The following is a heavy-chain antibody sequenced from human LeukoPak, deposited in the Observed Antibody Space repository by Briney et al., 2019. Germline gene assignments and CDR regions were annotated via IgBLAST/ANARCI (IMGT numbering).Heavy chain of an antibody. CDR1: GFTFSTYG. CDR2: IWHDGGRK. Sequence: PGGSLRLSCAASGFTFSTYGMHWVRQAPGKGPEWVAIIWHDGGRKYYADSVKGRFTISRDNSKNRLYLEMNSLRADDTAVYYCAKAFPLSGSGSYYVSSWFDPWGQGTLVTVPS. V-gene: IGHV3-33*06. CDR3: AKAFPLSGSGSYYVSSWFDP. D-gene: IGHD3-10*01. J-gene: IGHJ5*02.